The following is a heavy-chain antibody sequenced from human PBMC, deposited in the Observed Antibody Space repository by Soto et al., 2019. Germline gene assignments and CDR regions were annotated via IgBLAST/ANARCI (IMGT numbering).Heavy chain of an antibody. D-gene: IGHD1-26*01. V-gene: IGHV4-39*01. Sequence: ASETLSLTCTVSGGSISSSSYYWGWIRQPPGKGLEWIGSIYYSGSTYYNPSLKSRVTISVDTSKNQFSLKLSSVTAADTAVYYCAMIVGATAGVDYWGQGTLVTVSS. CDR1: GGSISSSSYY. CDR2: IYYSGST. CDR3: AMIVGATAGVDY. J-gene: IGHJ4*02.